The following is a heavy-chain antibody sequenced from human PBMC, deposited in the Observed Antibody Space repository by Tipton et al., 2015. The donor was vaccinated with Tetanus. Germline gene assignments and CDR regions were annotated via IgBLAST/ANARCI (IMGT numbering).Heavy chain of an antibody. CDR1: GASVRAGDYS. Sequence: TLSLTCTVSGASVRAGDYSWNWIRQPPGKGLEWLAYVSYSGRTNSNYFLKSRITVSQDPSKNQFSLRLTSVTAADTAVYYCGIRSYCSSSRCFDAFDLWDQGTMVTVSS. CDR3: GIRSYCSSSRCFDAFDL. D-gene: IGHD2-2*01. CDR2: VSYSGRT. J-gene: IGHJ3*01. V-gene: IGHV4-61*08.